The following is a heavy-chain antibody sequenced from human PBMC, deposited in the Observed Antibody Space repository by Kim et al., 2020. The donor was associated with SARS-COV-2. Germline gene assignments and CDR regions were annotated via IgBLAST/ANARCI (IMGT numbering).Heavy chain of an antibody. CDR2: INGGGSEL. CDR3: SRGGNVDY. V-gene: IGHV3-7*03. CDR1: GFSFGSFW. D-gene: IGHD3-16*01. Sequence: GGSLRLSCAASGFSFGSFWMTWVRQAPGKGLEWVANINGGGSELHYVDAVKGRVTISIDNAKNSLYLQINSLRVEDTGVYYCSRGGNVDYWGQGTLVTVSS. J-gene: IGHJ4*02.